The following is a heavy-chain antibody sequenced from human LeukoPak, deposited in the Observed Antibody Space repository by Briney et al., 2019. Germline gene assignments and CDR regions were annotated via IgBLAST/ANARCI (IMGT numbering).Heavy chain of an antibody. D-gene: IGHD3-22*01. Sequence: GGSLRLSCAASGFTFSSCEMNWVSQAPGKGLEWVSYISSSGSTIYYADSVKGRFTISRDNAKNSLYLQMNSLRAEDTAVYYCARGVDYYDSSGSFDPWGQGTLVTVSS. CDR3: ARGVDYYDSSGSFDP. J-gene: IGHJ5*02. CDR2: ISSSGSTI. CDR1: GFTFSSCE. V-gene: IGHV3-48*03.